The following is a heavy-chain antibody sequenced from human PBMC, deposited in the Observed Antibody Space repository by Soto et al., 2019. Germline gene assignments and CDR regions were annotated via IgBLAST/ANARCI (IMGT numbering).Heavy chain of an antibody. V-gene: IGHV3-23*01. CDR3: AKDSILGGAFDI. CDR2: ISGSGGST. D-gene: IGHD3-10*01. CDR1: GFTFSSYA. J-gene: IGHJ3*02. Sequence: EVQLLESGGGLVQPGGSLRLSCATSGFTFSSYAMSWVRQAPGKGLEWVSAISGSGGSTYYADSVKGRFTISRDNSKNTLYLQMNSLRAEDTAVYYCAKDSILGGAFDIWGQGTMVTVSS.